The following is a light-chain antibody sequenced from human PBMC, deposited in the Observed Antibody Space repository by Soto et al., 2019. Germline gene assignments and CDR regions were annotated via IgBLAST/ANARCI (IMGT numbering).Light chain of an antibody. V-gene: IGKV1-8*01. J-gene: IGKJ5*01. Sequence: AIRMTQSPSSLSASTGHTVTITCRASQDIGSVLAWYQQKPGTAPKVLISGASNLHGGVPSRFSGSGSRTDFTLTITHLQSEDFATYYCQHYLNYPITFGQGTRLEIK. CDR1: QDIGSV. CDR3: QHYLNYPIT. CDR2: GAS.